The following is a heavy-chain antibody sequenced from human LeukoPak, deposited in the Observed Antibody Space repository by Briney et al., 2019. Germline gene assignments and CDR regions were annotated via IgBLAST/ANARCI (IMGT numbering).Heavy chain of an antibody. D-gene: IGHD3-3*01. V-gene: IGHV1-2*02. CDR2: INPNSGGT. CDR3: ARGGYDFWSGYYTNDY. Sequence: EASVKVSCKASGYTFTGYYMHWVRQAPGQGLEWMGWINPNSGGTNYAQKFQGRVTMTRDTSISTAYMELSRLRSDDTAVYYCARGGYDFWSGYYTNDYWGQGTLVTVSS. CDR1: GYTFTGYY. J-gene: IGHJ4*02.